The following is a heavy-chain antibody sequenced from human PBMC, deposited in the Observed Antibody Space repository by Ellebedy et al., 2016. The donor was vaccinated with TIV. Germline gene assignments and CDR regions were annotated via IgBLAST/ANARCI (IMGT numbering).Heavy chain of an antibody. CDR3: MSRWFQ. Sequence: GESLKISCAPSGFTFSRYAMSWVRQAPGKGLEWVSEISSSGGITNCADSVKGRFTISRDNSKKILYLQMTSLRAEDTAVYYCMSRWFQWGQGTLVTVSS. CDR2: ISSSGGIT. D-gene: IGHD3-10*01. V-gene: IGHV3-23*01. CDR1: GFTFSRYA. J-gene: IGHJ4*02.